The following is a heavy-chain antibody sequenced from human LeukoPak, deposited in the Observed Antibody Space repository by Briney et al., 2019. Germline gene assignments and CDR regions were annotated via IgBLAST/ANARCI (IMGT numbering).Heavy chain of an antibody. V-gene: IGHV4-59*01. CDR3: ARGTYYYDSSGRQTFDY. J-gene: IGHJ4*02. Sequence: SETLSLTCTVSGGSISSYYWSWIRQPPGKGLEWIGYIYYSGSTNYNPSLKGRVTISVDTSKNQFSLKLSSVTAADTAVYYCARGTYYYDSSGRQTFDYWGQGTLVTVSS. D-gene: IGHD3-22*01. CDR2: IYYSGST. CDR1: GGSISSYY.